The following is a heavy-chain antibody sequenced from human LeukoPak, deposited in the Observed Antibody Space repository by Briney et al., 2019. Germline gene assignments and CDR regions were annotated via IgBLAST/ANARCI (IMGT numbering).Heavy chain of an antibody. Sequence: SETLSLTCAVYGGSFSGYYWSWIRQPPGKGLEWIGEINHSGSTNYNPSLKSRVTISVDTSKNQFSLKLSSVTAADTAVYYCARDVTMVRGVRGLNWFDPWGQGTLVTVSS. CDR1: GGSFSGYY. D-gene: IGHD3-10*01. V-gene: IGHV4-34*01. CDR2: INHSGST. CDR3: ARDVTMVRGVRGLNWFDP. J-gene: IGHJ5*02.